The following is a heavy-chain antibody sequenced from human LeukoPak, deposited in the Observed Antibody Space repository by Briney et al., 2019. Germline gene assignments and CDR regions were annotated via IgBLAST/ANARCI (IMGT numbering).Heavy chain of an antibody. V-gene: IGHV3-23*01. D-gene: IGHD6-19*01. J-gene: IGHJ4*02. CDR1: GFTFSNYP. CDR3: GKEGRAVAGTCFFDY. Sequence: GGSLRLSCVASGFTFSNYPMSWVRQAPGKGLEWVSAISGSGGRTYYADSVKGRLTISRDKPKNTLYLQMNSPRAEDTALKYCGKEGRAVAGTCFFDYWGRGTLVTVSS. CDR2: ISGSGGRT.